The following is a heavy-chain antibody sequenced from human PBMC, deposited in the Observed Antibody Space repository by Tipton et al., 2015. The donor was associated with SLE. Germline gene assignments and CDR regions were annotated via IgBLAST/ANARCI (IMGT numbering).Heavy chain of an antibody. D-gene: IGHD6-13*01. J-gene: IGHJ4*02. V-gene: IGHV4-38-2*01. Sequence: TLSLTCAVSGYSISSGYYWGWIRQPPGKGLEWIGSIYYSGSTYYNPSLKSRVTISVDTSKNQFSLKLSSVTAADTAVYYCARGAPRGSSWIDYWGQGTLVTVSS. CDR2: IYYSGST. CDR1: GYSISSGYY. CDR3: ARGAPRGSSWIDY.